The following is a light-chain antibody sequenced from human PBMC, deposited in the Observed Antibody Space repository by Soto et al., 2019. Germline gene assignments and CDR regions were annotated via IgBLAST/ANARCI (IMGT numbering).Light chain of an antibody. CDR2: DAS. V-gene: IGKV1-5*01. CDR1: QSPNNY. J-gene: IGKJ5*01. Sequence: DIQMTQSPSTLSASVGDRVTITCRASQSPNNYLAWYQQKPGKAPKLLIYDASTLERGVPSRFSGTGSGTEFTLTISSLQPDDFATYYCQQYYRSSITFGQGTRLEIK. CDR3: QQYYRSSIT.